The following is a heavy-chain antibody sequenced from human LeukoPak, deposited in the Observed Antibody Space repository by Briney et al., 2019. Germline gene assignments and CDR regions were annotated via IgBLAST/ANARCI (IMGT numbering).Heavy chain of an antibody. Sequence: SETLSLTCAVYGGSFSGYYWSWIRQPPGKGLEWIGEINHSGSTNYNPSLKSRVTISVDTSKNQFSLKLSSVTAADTAVYYCARGTAKMDIVVVPAAMPTYYFDYWGQGTLVTVSS. D-gene: IGHD2-2*03. CDR2: INHSGST. CDR1: GGSFSGYY. CDR3: ARGTAKMDIVVVPAAMPTYYFDY. J-gene: IGHJ4*02. V-gene: IGHV4-34*01.